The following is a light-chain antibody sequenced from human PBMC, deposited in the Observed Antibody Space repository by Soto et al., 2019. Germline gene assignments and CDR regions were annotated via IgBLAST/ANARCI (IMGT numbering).Light chain of an antibody. J-gene: IGKJ4*01. V-gene: IGKV1-33*01. Sequence: DIQMTQSPSSLSASVVDRVTITCQASQDINNYLNWYQQKPGKAPKLLIFDAFKLDTGVPSRFSGGGSGTDFTFTITSLQTEDIATSFCQQYDSLPPTFGGGTRVEI. CDR2: DAF. CDR1: QDINNY. CDR3: QQYDSLPPT.